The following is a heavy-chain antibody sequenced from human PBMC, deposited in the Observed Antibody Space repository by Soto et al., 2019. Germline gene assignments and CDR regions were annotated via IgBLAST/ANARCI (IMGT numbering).Heavy chain of an antibody. CDR1: GYTFTGYY. J-gene: IGHJ4*02. D-gene: IGHD3-3*01. CDR3: ARRAGYYDFWSGYPDY. V-gene: IGHV1-2*02. CDR2: INPNSGGT. Sequence: QVQLVQSGAEVKKPGASVKVSCKASGYTFTGYYMHWVRQAPGQGLEWMGWINPNSGGTNYAQKFQGRVTMTRDTSINTAYMELSRLRSDDTAVYYCARRAGYYDFWSGYPDYWGQGTLVTVSS.